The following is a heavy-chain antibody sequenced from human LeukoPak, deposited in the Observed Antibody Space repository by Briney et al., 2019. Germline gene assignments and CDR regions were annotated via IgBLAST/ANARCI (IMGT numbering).Heavy chain of an antibody. Sequence: SETLSLTCAVYGGSFSGYYWSWIRQPPGKGLEWIGYIYYSGSTKTNYNPSLKSRVTMSIDTSRNQFSLKLSSLTAADTAVYYCARLRHIEYSSSTQYWYFDLWGRGTLVTVSS. CDR1: GGSFSGYY. CDR2: IYYSGSTKT. D-gene: IGHD6-6*01. CDR3: ARLRHIEYSSSTQYWYFDL. J-gene: IGHJ2*01. V-gene: IGHV4-59*08.